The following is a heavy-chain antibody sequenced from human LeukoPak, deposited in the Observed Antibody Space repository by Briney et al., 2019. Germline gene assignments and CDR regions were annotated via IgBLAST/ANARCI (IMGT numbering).Heavy chain of an antibody. V-gene: IGHV1-2*02. CDR1: GYTFTGYY. J-gene: IGHJ4*02. CDR2: INPNSGDT. Sequence: ASVKVSCKASGYTFTGYYMHWVRQAPGQGLEWMGWINPNSGDTNYAQKFQGRVTMTRDTSINTAYMELSRLRSDDTAVYYCARDYEHAGFDYWGQGTLVTVSS. D-gene: IGHD3-16*01. CDR3: ARDYEHAGFDY.